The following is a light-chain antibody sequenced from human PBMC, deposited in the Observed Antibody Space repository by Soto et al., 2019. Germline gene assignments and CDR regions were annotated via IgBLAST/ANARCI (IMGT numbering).Light chain of an antibody. J-gene: IGKJ2*01. CDR3: QQSYSSPPT. CDR2: SAS. V-gene: IGKV1-39*01. Sequence: DIQMTQSPSSLSASVGDSVTMTCRASQSITSYLNWYQQKPGKAPKLLIYSASSLQSGVPSRFSGSWSGTVFTLTISSLQPEDVATYYCQQSYSSPPTFGQGTKLEIK. CDR1: QSITSY.